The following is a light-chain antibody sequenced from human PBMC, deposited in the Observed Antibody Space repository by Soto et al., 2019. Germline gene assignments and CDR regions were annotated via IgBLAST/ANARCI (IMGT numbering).Light chain of an antibody. CDR2: GNS. J-gene: IGLJ3*02. CDR3: QSYDSSLSGGV. CDR1: SSNIGAGYD. V-gene: IGLV1-40*01. Sequence: QSALTQPPSVSGAPGQRVTISRTGSSSNIGAGYDVHWYQQLPGTAPKLLIYGNSNRPSGVPDRFSGSKSGTSASLAITGLQAEDEADYYCQSYDSSLSGGVFGGGTKLTVL.